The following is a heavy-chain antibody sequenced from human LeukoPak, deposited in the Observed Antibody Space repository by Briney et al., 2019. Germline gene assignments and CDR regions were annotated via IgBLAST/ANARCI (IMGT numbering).Heavy chain of an antibody. Sequence: SGGSLRLSCAASGFTFSSYAMSWVRQAPGKGLEWVSAISGSGGSTYYADSVKGRFTISRDNSKNTLYLQMNSLRAEDTAVYYCATSGYGTYYFDYWGQGTLVTVSS. V-gene: IGHV3-23*01. CDR1: GFTFSSYA. CDR3: ATSGYGTYYFDY. CDR2: ISGSGGST. J-gene: IGHJ4*02. D-gene: IGHD1/OR15-1a*01.